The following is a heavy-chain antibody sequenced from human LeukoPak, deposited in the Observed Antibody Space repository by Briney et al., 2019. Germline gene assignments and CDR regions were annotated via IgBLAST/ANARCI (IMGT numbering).Heavy chain of an antibody. Sequence: GGSLRLSCAASGFTFSSYAMHWVRQAPGKGLEWVALISYDGSNKYYADSVKGRFTISRDNSKNTLYLQMNSLRAEDTAVYYCASRVSDGTTDVYWGQGTLVTVSS. J-gene: IGHJ4*02. CDR1: GFTFSSYA. CDR3: ASRVSDGTTDVY. CDR2: ISYDGSNK. D-gene: IGHD4-17*01. V-gene: IGHV3-30*04.